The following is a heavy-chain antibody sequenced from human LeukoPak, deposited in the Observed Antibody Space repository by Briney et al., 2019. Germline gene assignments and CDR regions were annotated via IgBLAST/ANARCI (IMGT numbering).Heavy chain of an antibody. D-gene: IGHD6-19*01. CDR2: IKQDGSEK. CDR3: ARVRGPYSSGWYYFDY. Sequence: PGGSLRLSCAVSGFTFSSYWMSWVRQAPGKGLEWVANIKQDGSEKYYVDSVKGRFTISRDNAKDSLYLQMNSLRAEDTAVYYCARVRGPYSSGWYYFDYWGQGTLVTVPS. J-gene: IGHJ4*02. CDR1: GFTFSSYW. V-gene: IGHV3-7*03.